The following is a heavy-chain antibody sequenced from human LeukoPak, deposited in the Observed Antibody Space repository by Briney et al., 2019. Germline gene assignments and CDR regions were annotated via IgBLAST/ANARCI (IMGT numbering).Heavy chain of an antibody. CDR1: GFTFSSYW. J-gene: IGHJ5*01. V-gene: IGHV3-7*01. CDR2: IKRDGNEK. Sequence: PGGSLRLSCAASGFTFSSYWMNWVRQAPGKGLEWVANIKRDGNEKNYVDSVKGRFSISRDNAKNSLYLQMDSLRAEDTAVYYCAKEGAYPIITYDSWGHGALVTVSS. CDR3: AKEGAYPIITYDS. D-gene: IGHD3-10*01.